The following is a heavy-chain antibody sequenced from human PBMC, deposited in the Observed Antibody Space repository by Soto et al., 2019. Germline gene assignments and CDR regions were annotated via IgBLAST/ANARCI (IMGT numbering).Heavy chain of an antibody. D-gene: IGHD2-2*01. Sequence: ASVKVSCKASGGTFSSYAISWVRQAPGQGLEWMGGIIPIFGTANYAQKFQGRVAITADESTSTAYMELSSLRSEDTAVYYCARMGCSSTSCYAWVGWFAPWGQGTLVTVSS. CDR2: IIPIFGTA. CDR3: ARMGCSSTSCYAWVGWFAP. J-gene: IGHJ5*02. CDR1: GGTFSSYA. V-gene: IGHV1-69*13.